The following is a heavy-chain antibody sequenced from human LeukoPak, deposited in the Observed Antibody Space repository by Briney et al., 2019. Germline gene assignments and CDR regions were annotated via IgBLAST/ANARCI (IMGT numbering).Heavy chain of an antibody. V-gene: IGHV3-21*01. CDR3: ARDRAYYDILTGKDAFDI. CDR1: GFTFSSYS. CDR2: ISSSSSYI. J-gene: IGHJ3*02. D-gene: IGHD3-9*01. Sequence: GGSLRLSCAASGFTFSSYSMNWVRQAPGKGLEWVSSISSSSSYIYYADSVKGRFTISRDNAKNSLYLQMNSLRAEDTAVYYCARDRAYYDILTGKDAFDIWGQGTMVTVSS.